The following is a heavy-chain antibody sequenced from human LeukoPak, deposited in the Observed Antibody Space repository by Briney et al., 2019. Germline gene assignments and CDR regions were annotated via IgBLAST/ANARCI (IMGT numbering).Heavy chain of an antibody. CDR2: IYYSVST. D-gene: IGHD3-10*01. CDR1: GGSISSSSYY. CDR3: ARLYGLGSNEDY. J-gene: IGHJ4*02. V-gene: IGHV4-39*01. Sequence: SETLSLTCTVSGGSISSSSYYWGWIRQPPGKGLEWIGSIYYSVSTYYNPSLKSRVTISVDTSKNQFSLKLSSVTAADTAVYYCARLYGLGSNEDYWGQGTLVTVSS.